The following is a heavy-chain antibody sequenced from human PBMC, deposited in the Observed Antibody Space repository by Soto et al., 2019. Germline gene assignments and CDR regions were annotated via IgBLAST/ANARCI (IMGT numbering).Heavy chain of an antibody. J-gene: IGHJ4*02. Sequence: QVQLVESGGGVVQPGRSLRLSCAASGFIFSSYGMHWVRQAPGKGLEWVAVIANDGTNKYYADSVKGRFTISRDNSKNTLCLQMNSLRTEDTAVYYCAKDMWGATVTSIDYWGQGTLVSVSS. CDR3: AKDMWGATVTSIDY. V-gene: IGHV3-30*18. CDR1: GFIFSSYG. CDR2: IANDGTNK. D-gene: IGHD4-17*01.